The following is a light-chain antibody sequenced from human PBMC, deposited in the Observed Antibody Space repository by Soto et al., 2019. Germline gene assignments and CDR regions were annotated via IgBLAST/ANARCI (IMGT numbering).Light chain of an antibody. CDR2: GAS. CDR3: QQYGSSPRLT. Sequence: EIVLTQSPGTLSLSPWERATLSCRASQIVSSDYLAWYQQKPGQAPRLLIYGASSRATGIPDRFSGSGSGTHFTLTISRLEPEDFAVYYCQQYGSSPRLTFGGGTKVDIK. J-gene: IGKJ4*01. CDR1: QIVSSDY. V-gene: IGKV3-20*01.